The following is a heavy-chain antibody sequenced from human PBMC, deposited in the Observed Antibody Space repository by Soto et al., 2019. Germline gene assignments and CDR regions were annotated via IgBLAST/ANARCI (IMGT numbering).Heavy chain of an antibody. V-gene: IGHV3-23*01. CDR3: AKDLNLGIAAAGAYFDY. CDR2: ISGSGGST. CDR1: GFTFSSYS. J-gene: IGHJ4*02. Sequence: GGSLRLSCAASGFTFSSYSMNWVRQAPGKGLEWVSAISGSGGSTYYADSVKGRFTISRDNSKNTLYLQMNSLRAEDTAVYYCAKDLNLGIAAAGAYFDYWGQGTLVTVSS. D-gene: IGHD6-13*01.